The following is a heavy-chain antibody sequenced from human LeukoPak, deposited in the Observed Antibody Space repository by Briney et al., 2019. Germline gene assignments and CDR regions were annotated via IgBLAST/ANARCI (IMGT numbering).Heavy chain of an antibody. CDR1: GVTFSNYA. J-gene: IGHJ4*02. D-gene: IGHD1-1*01. CDR2: ISASGGST. CDR3: AKHAGTTRQTKDY. V-gene: IGHV3-23*01. Sequence: GGSLRLSCAVSGVTFSNYAMSWVRQAPGRGLEWVSVISASGGSTYYADSVKGRFTISRDNSNNRLYLEMNSLRAEDTAVYYCAKHAGTTRQTKDYWGQGTLVTVSS.